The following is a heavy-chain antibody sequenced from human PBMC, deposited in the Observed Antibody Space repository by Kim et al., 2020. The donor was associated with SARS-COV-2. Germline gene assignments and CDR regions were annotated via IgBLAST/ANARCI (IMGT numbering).Heavy chain of an antibody. Sequence: SETLSLTCTVSGGSISSGGNYWSWIRKHPGKGLKWIGYIYYSGTTYSTPSLKSRVTISVDTSKNQFSLKLSSVTAADTAVYYCARDRITIFSGGMDVWGQGTTVTVSS. CDR3: ARDRITIFSGGMDV. CDR1: GGSISSGGNY. V-gene: IGHV4-31*03. D-gene: IGHD3-9*01. CDR2: IYYSGTT. J-gene: IGHJ6*02.